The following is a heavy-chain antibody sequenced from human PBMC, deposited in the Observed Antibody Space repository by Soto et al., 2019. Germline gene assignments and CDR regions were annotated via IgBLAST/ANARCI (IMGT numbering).Heavy chain of an antibody. CDR3: ARDLQYSRLFYGMDV. D-gene: IGHD6-13*01. J-gene: IGHJ6*02. CDR1: GGSISSGGYY. Sequence: QVQLQESGPGLVKPSQTLSLTCTVSGGSISSGGYYWSWIRQHPGKGLEWIGYIYYSGSTYYNPSLNRRVTISVETSKNQFSLKLSSVTAADTAVYYCARDLQYSRLFYGMDVWGQGTTVTVSS. V-gene: IGHV4-31*03. CDR2: IYYSGST.